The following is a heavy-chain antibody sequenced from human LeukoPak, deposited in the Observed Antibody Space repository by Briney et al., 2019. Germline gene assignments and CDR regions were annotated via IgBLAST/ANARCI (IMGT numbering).Heavy chain of an antibody. CDR3: ARVSISLFGVVTAHFDS. V-gene: IGHV4-34*01. J-gene: IGHJ4*02. D-gene: IGHD3-3*01. CDR2: INHSGST. Sequence: SETLSLTCAVYGGSFSGYYWSWIRQPPGKGLEWIGEINHSGSTNYNPSLKSRVTISVDTSKNQFSLNLRFVTTADTAVYYCARVSISLFGVVTAHFDSWGQGTLVAVSS. CDR1: GGSFSGYY.